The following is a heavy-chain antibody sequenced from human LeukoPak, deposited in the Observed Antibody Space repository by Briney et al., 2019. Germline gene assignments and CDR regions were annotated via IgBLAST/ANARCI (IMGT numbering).Heavy chain of an antibody. Sequence: PGGSLRLSCPASGFTFSSYAMHWVRQAPGKGLEWVAVISYDGSNKYYAACVKGRFTISRDNSKNTLYLQMNSLRAEATAVYYCAREEYSSAPFDYWGQGTLVTVSS. D-gene: IGHD6-19*01. V-gene: IGHV3-30*04. CDR1: GFTFSSYA. CDR2: ISYDGSNK. J-gene: IGHJ4*02. CDR3: AREEYSSAPFDY.